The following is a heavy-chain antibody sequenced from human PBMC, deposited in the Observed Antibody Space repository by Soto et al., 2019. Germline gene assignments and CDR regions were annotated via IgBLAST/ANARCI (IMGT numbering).Heavy chain of an antibody. Sequence: PGGSLRLSCAASGFPFSGYAMHWVRQAPGKGLEYVSAISSNGGSTYYANSVKGRFTISRDNSENTLYLQMGSLRAEDMAVYYCARALGYAFDIWGQGTMVTVSS. CDR3: ARALGYAFDI. CDR1: GFPFSGYA. D-gene: IGHD7-27*01. CDR2: ISSNGGST. V-gene: IGHV3-64*01. J-gene: IGHJ3*02.